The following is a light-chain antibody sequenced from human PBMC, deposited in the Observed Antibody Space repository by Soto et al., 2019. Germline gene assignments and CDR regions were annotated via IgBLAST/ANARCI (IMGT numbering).Light chain of an antibody. CDR1: QSVSTN. Sequence: EIVMTQSPGTLSLSPRERATLSCRASQSVSTNLAWYQQIPGQAPRLLIYGASTRATGIPARFSGSGSGTEFTLAISSLQSEDFAVYYCQHYNDWPQTFGLGTKV. V-gene: IGKV3-15*01. J-gene: IGKJ1*01. CDR2: GAS. CDR3: QHYNDWPQT.